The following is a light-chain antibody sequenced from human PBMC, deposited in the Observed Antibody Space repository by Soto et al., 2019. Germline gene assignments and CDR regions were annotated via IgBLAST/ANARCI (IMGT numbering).Light chain of an antibody. J-gene: IGKJ5*01. V-gene: IGKV3-20*01. CDR3: QQYGTSPPIT. CDR1: QSVRSSY. Sequence: EIVLTQSPGTLSLSPGDGATLSCRASQSVRSSYLAWYQQKPGQAPRLLIFGASSRATGIPDRFSGSGSGTDFTLTISRLEPEDSAVYYCQQYGTSPPITFGQGTRLEIK. CDR2: GAS.